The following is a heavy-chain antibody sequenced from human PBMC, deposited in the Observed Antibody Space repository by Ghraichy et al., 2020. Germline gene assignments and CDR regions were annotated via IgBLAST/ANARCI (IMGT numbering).Heavy chain of an antibody. CDR1: GGSISSSSYY. CDR2: IYYSGST. D-gene: IGHD3-10*01. V-gene: IGHV4-39*01. J-gene: IGHJ3*02. Sequence: SENLSLTCTVSGGSISSSSYYWGWIRQPPGKGLEWIGSIYYSGSTYYNPSLKSRVTISVDTSKNQFSLKLSSVTAADTAVYYCARHDLMVQGVMNAFDIWGQGTMVTVSS. CDR3: ARHDLMVQGVMNAFDI.